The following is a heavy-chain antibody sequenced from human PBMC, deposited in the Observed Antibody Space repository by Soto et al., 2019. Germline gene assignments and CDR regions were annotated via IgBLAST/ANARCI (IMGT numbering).Heavy chain of an antibody. CDR3: ARDRVAGIWGDAFDI. J-gene: IGHJ3*02. D-gene: IGHD3-16*01. CDR1: GYTFTNHG. V-gene: IGHV1-18*04. CDR2: INPYNANT. Sequence: QVQLVQSGTEVKKPGASVKVSCKTSGYTFTNHGINWVRQAPGPGLEWMGWINPYNANTNYAQKLQGRVTMTTDTSTTTAYMDRRRLTSDGTTVYYCARDRVAGIWGDAFDIWGHGTVVTVSS.